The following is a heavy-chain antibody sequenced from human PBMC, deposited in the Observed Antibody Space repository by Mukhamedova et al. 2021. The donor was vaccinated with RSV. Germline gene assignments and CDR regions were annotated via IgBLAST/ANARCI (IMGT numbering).Heavy chain of an antibody. CDR2: ISYDGSNK. J-gene: IGHJ4*02. D-gene: IGHD5-18*01. V-gene: IGHV3-30*04. CDR1: SYA. CDR3: ASNSYGPFDY. Sequence: SYAMHWVRQAPGKGLEWVAVISYDGSNKYYADSVKGRFTISRDNSKNTLYMQMNSLRPEDTAVYYCASNSYGPFDYWGQGTLVTV.